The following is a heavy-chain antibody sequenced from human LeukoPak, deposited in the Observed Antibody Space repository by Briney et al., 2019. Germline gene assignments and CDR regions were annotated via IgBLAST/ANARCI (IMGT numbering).Heavy chain of an antibody. J-gene: IGHJ1*01. D-gene: IGHD3-3*01. CDR1: GYTFTSYG. CDR2: ISAYNGNT. V-gene: IGHV1-18*01. CDR3: ARDSPPYYDFWSGYWSAEYFQH. Sequence: ASAKVSCKASGYTFTSYGISWVRQAPGQGLEWMGWISAYNGNTNYAQKLQGRVTMTTDTSTSTAYMELRSLRSDDTAVYYCARDSPPYYDFWSGYWSAEYFQHWGQGTLVTVSS.